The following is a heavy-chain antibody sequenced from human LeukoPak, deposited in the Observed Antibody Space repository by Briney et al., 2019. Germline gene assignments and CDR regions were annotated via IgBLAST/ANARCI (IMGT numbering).Heavy chain of an antibody. CDR1: GFTFSSYA. V-gene: IGHV3-23*01. Sequence: SGGSLRLSCAASGFTFSSYAMHWVRQAPGKGLEWVSAISGSGGSTYYADSVKGRFTISRDNSKNTLYLQMNSLRAEDTAVYYCAKDGSFAARGSFDYWDQGTLVTVSS. CDR2: ISGSGGST. J-gene: IGHJ4*02. D-gene: IGHD1-14*01. CDR3: AKDGSFAARGSFDY.